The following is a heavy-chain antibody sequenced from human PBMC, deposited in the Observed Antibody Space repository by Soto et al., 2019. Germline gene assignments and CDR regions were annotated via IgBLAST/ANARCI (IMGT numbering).Heavy chain of an antibody. Sequence: ASVKVSCKASGYSFTSYYLHWLRQAPGQGLEWMGIINPSGGSTTYAQKFQGRVTMTRDTSTSTIYMELSSLRAEDTAVYYCAKVPPVLLWFGESSQDYYGMDVWGQGTTVTVSS. CDR3: AKVPPVLLWFGESSQDYYGMDV. D-gene: IGHD3-10*01. J-gene: IGHJ6*02. CDR2: INPSGGST. CDR1: GYSFTSYY. V-gene: IGHV1-46*01.